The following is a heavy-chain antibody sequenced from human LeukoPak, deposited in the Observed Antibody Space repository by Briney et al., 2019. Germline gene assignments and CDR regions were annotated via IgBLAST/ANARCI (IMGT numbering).Heavy chain of an antibody. V-gene: IGHV5-51*01. CDR2: IYPGDSDT. D-gene: IGHD1-26*01. CDR1: GYSFTSYW. J-gene: IGHJ4*02. CDR3: ARHPSGSYYSGLDY. Sequence: GESLKLSCKWSGYSFTSYWIGWVRQMPGKGLEWMGIIYPGDSDTRYSPSFQGQVTISADKSISTAYQQWSSLKASDTAMYYCARHPSGSYYSGLDYWGERNLGTVSS.